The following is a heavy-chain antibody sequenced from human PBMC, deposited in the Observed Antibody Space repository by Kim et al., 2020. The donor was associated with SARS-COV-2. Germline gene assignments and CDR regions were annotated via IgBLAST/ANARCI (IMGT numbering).Heavy chain of an antibody. V-gene: IGHV3-11*04. CDR2: ISSSGSTI. D-gene: IGHD5-12*01. J-gene: IGHJ5*02. Sequence: GGSLRLSCAASGFTFSDYYMSWIRQAPGKGLEWVSYISSSGSTIYYADSVKGRFTISRDNAKNSLYLQMNSLRAEDTAVYYCARSILIVATPRAPLSWGQGSLVTVSS. CDR3: ARSILIVATPRAPLS. CDR1: GFTFSDYY.